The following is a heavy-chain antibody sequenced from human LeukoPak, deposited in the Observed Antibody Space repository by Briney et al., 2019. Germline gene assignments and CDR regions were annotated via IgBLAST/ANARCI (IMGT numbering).Heavy chain of an antibody. J-gene: IGHJ5*02. V-gene: IGHV4-34*01. Sequence: SETLSLTCAVYGGSFSGYYWSWIRQPPGKGLEWIGEINHSGSTNYNPSLKSRVTISVDTSKNQFSLKLSSVTAADTAVYYCARASLGYCSGGSCYGGWFDPWGQGTLVTVSP. D-gene: IGHD2-15*01. CDR1: GGSFSGYY. CDR2: INHSGST. CDR3: ARASLGYCSGGSCYGGWFDP.